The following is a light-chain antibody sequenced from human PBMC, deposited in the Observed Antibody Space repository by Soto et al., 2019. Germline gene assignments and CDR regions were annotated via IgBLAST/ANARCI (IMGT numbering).Light chain of an antibody. CDR3: QQYNNWPQT. J-gene: IGKJ1*01. CDR2: GAS. CDR1: QAINNN. V-gene: IGKV3-15*01. Sequence: VLTQAPDTLSVSPGERATLSCRASQAINNNVAWYQLKDGQVPRLLIYGASTRAADVPARFSGGGSGTEFTLTISSLQSEDFAEYHCQQYNNWPQTIGQGTKVEIK.